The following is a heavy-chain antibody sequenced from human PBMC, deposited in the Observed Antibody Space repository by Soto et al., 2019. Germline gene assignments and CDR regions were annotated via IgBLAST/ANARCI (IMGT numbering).Heavy chain of an antibody. CDR3: GRDPELWDENVATRPSTYYYGMDV. CDR1: GFTFSDHY. CDR2: ISRTGTTI. J-gene: IGHJ6*02. D-gene: IGHD3-16*01. V-gene: IGHV3-11*01. Sequence: QMQLVESGGGLVEPGGSLRLSCAASGFTFSDHYMSWIRQAPGKGREWVSYISRTGTTIYYADSVRGRFTISRDNSKNSLYLQMDSLRAEDTAMYYCGRDPELWDENVATRPSTYYYGMDVWGQGTTVTVSS.